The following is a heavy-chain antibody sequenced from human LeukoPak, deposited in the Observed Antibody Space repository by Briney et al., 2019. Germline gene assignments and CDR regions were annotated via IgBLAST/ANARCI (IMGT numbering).Heavy chain of an antibody. CDR2: ISSSSSYI. CDR1: GFTFSSYS. J-gene: IGHJ4*02. D-gene: IGHD3-3*01. V-gene: IGHV3-21*01. Sequence: GGFLRLSCAASGFTFSSYSMNWVRQAPGKGLEWVLSISSSSSYIYYADSVKGRFTISRDNAKNSLYLQMNSLRAEDTAVYYCARTKNYDFWSGQNYWGQGTLVTVSS. CDR3: ARTKNYDFWSGQNY.